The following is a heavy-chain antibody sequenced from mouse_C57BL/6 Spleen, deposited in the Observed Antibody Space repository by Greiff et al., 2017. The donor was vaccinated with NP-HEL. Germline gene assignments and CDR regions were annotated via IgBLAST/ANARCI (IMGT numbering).Heavy chain of an antibody. J-gene: IGHJ1*03. D-gene: IGHD1-1*01. Sequence: EVMLVESGGGLVKPGGSLKLSCAASGFTFSDYGMHWVRQAPEKGLEWVAYISSGSSTIYYVDTVKGRFTLSRDNAKNTLFLQLTSLRSDDTAMYYCAVDYGSGSDVWGTGTTVTVSS. V-gene: IGHV5-17*01. CDR3: AVDYGSGSDV. CDR2: ISSGSSTI. CDR1: GFTFSDYG.